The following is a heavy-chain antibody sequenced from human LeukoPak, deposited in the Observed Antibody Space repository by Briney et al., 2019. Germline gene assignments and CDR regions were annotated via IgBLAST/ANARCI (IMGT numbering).Heavy chain of an antibody. CDR2: ISAYNGNT. Sequence: GASVKASCKASGYTFTSYGISWVRQAPGQGLEWMGWISAYNGNTNYAQKLQGRVTMTTDTSTTTAYMEVRSLRSDDMAVYYCARDRSSNGAFDIWGQGTMVTVSS. J-gene: IGHJ3*02. V-gene: IGHV1-18*03. CDR3: ARDRSSNGAFDI. CDR1: GYTFTSYG. D-gene: IGHD2-8*01.